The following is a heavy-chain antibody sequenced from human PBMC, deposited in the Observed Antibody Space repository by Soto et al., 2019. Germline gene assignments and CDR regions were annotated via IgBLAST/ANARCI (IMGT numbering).Heavy chain of an antibody. CDR1: GYTFTSYG. J-gene: IGHJ6*02. V-gene: IGHV1-18*04. D-gene: IGHD5-18*01. CDR3: AREIQLWEDYYYGMDL. CDR2: ISAYNGNT. Sequence: ASVKVSCKASGYTFTSYGISWVRQAPGQGLEWMGWISAYNGNTNYAQKLQGRVTMTTDTSTSTAYMELRSLRSDDTAVYYCAREIQLWEDYYYGMDLWGQGTTVTVSS.